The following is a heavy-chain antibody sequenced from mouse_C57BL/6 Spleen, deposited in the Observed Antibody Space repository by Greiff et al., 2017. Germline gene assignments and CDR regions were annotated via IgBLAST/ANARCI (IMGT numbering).Heavy chain of an antibody. J-gene: IGHJ3*01. CDR3: ARGEVVSAAKFGY. Sequence: EVQLHQSGPELVKPGASVKISCKASGYTFTDYYMNWVKQSHGQGLEWIGTIHPNNGDTNYTQKFKGKATLTVDNSSSTGYMELRSLTSEDSAVYYCARGEVVSAAKFGYWGQGTRLTVSA. V-gene: IGHV1-26*01. D-gene: IGHD1-3*01. CDR2: IHPNNGDT. CDR1: GYTFTDYY.